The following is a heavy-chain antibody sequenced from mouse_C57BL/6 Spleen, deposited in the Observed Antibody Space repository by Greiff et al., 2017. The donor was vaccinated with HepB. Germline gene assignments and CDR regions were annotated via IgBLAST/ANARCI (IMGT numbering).Heavy chain of an antibody. CDR2: ISYDGSN. V-gene: IGHV3-6*01. D-gene: IGHD1-1*01. CDR1: GYSITSGYY. Sequence: EVKLQESGPGLVKPSQSLSLTCSVTGYSITSGYYWNWIRQFPGNKLEWMGYISYDGSNNYNPSLKNRISITRDTYKNQFFLKLNSVTTEDTATYYCAIGGLLRGYFDVWGTGTTVTVSS. J-gene: IGHJ1*03. CDR3: AIGGLLRGYFDV.